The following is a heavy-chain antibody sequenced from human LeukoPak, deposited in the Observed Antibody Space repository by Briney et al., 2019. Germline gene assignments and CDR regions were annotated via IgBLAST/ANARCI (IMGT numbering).Heavy chain of an antibody. D-gene: IGHD5-18*01. V-gene: IGHV3-23*01. J-gene: IGHJ4*02. CDR3: AKDRVTAMVYYFDY. Sequence: PGGSLRLSCAASGFTFSSYAMSWVRQAPGKGLEWVSAISGSGGSTYYADSVKGRFTISRDNSKNALYLQMNSLRAGDTAVYYCAKDRVTAMVYYFDYWGQGTLVTVSS. CDR2: ISGSGGST. CDR1: GFTFSSYA.